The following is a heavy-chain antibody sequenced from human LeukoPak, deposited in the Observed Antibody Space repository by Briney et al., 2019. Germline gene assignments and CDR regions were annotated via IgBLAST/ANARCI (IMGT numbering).Heavy chain of an antibody. D-gene: IGHD3-22*01. CDR1: GGSISSYY. CDR2: IYYSGST. CDR3: ARDHYDSNGYFYYFDD. J-gene: IGHJ4*02. V-gene: IGHV4-59*12. Sequence: KSSETLSLTCTVSGGSISSYYWSWIRQPPGKGLEWIGYIYYSGSTNYNPSLKSRVTISVDTSKNQFSLKLSSVTAADTAVYYCARDHYDSNGYFYYFDDWGQGTLVTVSS.